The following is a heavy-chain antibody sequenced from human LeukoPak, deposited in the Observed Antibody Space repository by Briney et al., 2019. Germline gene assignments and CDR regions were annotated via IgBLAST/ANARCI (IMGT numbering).Heavy chain of an antibody. V-gene: IGHV4-39*07. Sequence: SETLSLTCTVSGGSISSSSYYWGWIRQPPGKGLEWIGSIYYSGSTYYNPSLKSRVTISVDMSKNQFSLKLSSVTAADTAVYYCARGGGYSYGHPFDYWGQGTLVTVSS. CDR2: IYYSGST. CDR1: GGSISSSSYY. D-gene: IGHD5-18*01. J-gene: IGHJ4*02. CDR3: ARGGGYSYGHPFDY.